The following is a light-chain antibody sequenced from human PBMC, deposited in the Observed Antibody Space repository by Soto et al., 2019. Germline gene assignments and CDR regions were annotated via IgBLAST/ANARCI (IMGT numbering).Light chain of an antibody. V-gene: IGLV2-8*01. CDR2: EVS. J-gene: IGLJ1*01. Sequence: QSALTQPPSASGSPGQSVTISCTGTSSDVGGYNYVSWYQQHPGKAPKLMIYEVSKRPSGVPDRFSGSKSGNTASLTDSGLQAEEEADYYCSSYAGSNNSVFGTGTKLTVL. CDR3: SSYAGSNNSV. CDR1: SSDVGGYNY.